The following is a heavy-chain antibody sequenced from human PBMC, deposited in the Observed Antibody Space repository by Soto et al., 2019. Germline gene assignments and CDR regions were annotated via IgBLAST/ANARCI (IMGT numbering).Heavy chain of an antibody. V-gene: IGHV3-23*01. Sequence: GGSLRLSCAASGFTFSSYAMSWVRHAPGNRLKWLSAISGSGGSTYYADSVKGRFTISRDNSKNTRYLQMNSLRAEDTAVYYCAKGGSVVVAAPSVVTAIDYWGQGTLVTVSS. CDR1: GFTFSSYA. D-gene: IGHD2-15*01. J-gene: IGHJ4*02. CDR2: ISGSGGST. CDR3: AKGGSVVVAAPSVVTAIDY.